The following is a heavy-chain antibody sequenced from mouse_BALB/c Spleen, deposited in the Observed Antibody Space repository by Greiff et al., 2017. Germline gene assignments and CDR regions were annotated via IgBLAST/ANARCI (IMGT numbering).Heavy chain of an antibody. Sequence: EVKLVESGGGLVQPGGSLRLSCATSGFTFSDFYMEWVRQPPGKRLEWIAASRNKANDYTTEYSASVKGRFIVSRDTSQSILYLQMNALRAEDTAIYYCAREYYYGSSFYAMDYWGQGTSVTVSS. D-gene: IGHD1-1*01. CDR1: GFTFSDFY. J-gene: IGHJ4*01. CDR2: SRNKANDYTT. CDR3: AREYYYGSSFYAMDY. V-gene: IGHV7-1*02.